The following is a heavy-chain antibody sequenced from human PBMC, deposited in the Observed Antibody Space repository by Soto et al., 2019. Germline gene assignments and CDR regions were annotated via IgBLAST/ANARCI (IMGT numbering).Heavy chain of an antibody. D-gene: IGHD3-22*01. V-gene: IGHV4-34*09. CDR2: ISYSGST. CDR1: GGSFSGYY. CDR3: ARRDRSGYSYWLDT. J-gene: IGHJ5*02. Sequence: SETLSLTCAVYGGSFSGYYWNWIRQHPGKGLEWIGSISYSGSTSYNPSLKSRLTTSVDRSKSQFSLNLSSVTAADTAVYYCARRDRSGYSYWLDTWGQGTLVTVSS.